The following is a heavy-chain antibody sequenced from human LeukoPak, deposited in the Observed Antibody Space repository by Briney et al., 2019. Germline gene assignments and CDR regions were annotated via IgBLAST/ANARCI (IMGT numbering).Heavy chain of an antibody. V-gene: IGHV3-74*01. CDR3: ASFADILTGYNY. Sequence: GGSLRLSCAASGFTFSSYWMHWVRQAPGKGLVWVSRINSDGSSTSYADSVKGRFTISRDNAKNTLYLQMNSLRAEDTAVYYCASFADILTGYNYWGQGTLVTVSS. CDR1: GFTFSSYW. J-gene: IGHJ4*02. D-gene: IGHD3-9*01. CDR2: INSDGSST.